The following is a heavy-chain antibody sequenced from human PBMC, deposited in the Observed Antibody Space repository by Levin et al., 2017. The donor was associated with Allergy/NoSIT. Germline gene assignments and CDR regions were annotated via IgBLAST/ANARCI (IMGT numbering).Heavy chain of an antibody. CDR2: IYWDDDK. D-gene: IGHD3-3*01. J-gene: IGHJ5*02. CDR3: ARARYYDLEGNWFDP. Sequence: SGPTLVKPTQTLTLTCTFSGFSLTTAGVAVGWIRQPPGKAPEWLALIYWDDDKRYSPSLKNRLTITKDTSKNQVVLTLTNMDPVDTATYYCARARYYDLEGNWFDPWGQGTLVTVSS. CDR1: GFSLTTAGVA. V-gene: IGHV2-5*02.